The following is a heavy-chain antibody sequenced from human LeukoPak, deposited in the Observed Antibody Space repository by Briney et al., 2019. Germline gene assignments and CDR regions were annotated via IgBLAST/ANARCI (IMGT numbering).Heavy chain of an antibody. Sequence: PGGSLRLSCAASGFTFSSYSMNWVRQAPGKGLEWVSYISSSSSTIYYADSVKGRFTISRDNAKNSLYLQMNSLRAEDTAVYYCARDNLWFGVDWFDPWGQGTLVTVSS. CDR2: ISSSSSTI. J-gene: IGHJ5*02. V-gene: IGHV3-48*04. CDR3: ARDNLWFGVDWFDP. CDR1: GFTFSSYS. D-gene: IGHD3-10*01.